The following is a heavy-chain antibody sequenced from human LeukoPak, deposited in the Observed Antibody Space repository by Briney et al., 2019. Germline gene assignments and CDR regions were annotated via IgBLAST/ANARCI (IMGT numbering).Heavy chain of an antibody. CDR3: ARERAAGCRYYYGMDV. D-gene: IGHD2-8*01. V-gene: IGHV3-30-3*01. CDR1: GFTFSSYA. CDR2: ISYDGSNK. J-gene: IGHJ6*02. Sequence: GGSLRLSCAASGFTFSSYAMHWVRQAPGKGLERVAVISYDGSNKYYADSVKGRFTISRDNSKNTLYLQMNSLRAEDTAVYYCARERAAGCRYYYGMDVWGQGTTVTVSS.